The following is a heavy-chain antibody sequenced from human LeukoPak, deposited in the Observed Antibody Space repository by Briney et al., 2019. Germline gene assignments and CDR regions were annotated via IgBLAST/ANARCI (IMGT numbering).Heavy chain of an antibody. CDR2: ISVYSDNT. CDR1: GYAFTKYG. J-gene: IGHJ4*02. CDR3: ARDGTFYSGSYSYFFDY. D-gene: IGHD1-26*01. Sequence: ASVKVSCKASGYAFTKYGISWVRQAPGQGLEWMGWISVYSDNTKYARKFQGRVTLTTDTSTNTAYMELRSLRSDDTAVYYCARDGTFYSGSYSYFFDYWGQGTLVTVSS. V-gene: IGHV1-18*01.